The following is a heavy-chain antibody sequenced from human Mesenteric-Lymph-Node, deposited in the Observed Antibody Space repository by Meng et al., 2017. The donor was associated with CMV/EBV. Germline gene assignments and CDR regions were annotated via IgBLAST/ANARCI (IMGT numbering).Heavy chain of an antibody. CDR2: MSGSGGST. V-gene: IGHV3-23*01. J-gene: IGHJ5*02. Sequence: GGSLRLSCAASGFTFSSYAMSWVRQAPGKGLEWVSAMSGSGGSTYYADSVKGRFTISRDNSKNTLYLQMNSLRAEDTAVYYCAKDRRQVVPAAINWFDPWGQGTLVTVSS. CDR1: GFTFSSYA. CDR3: AKDRRQVVPAAINWFDP. D-gene: IGHD2-2*02.